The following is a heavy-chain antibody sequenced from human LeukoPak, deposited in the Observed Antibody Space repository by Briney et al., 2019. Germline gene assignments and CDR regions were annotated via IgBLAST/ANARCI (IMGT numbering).Heavy chain of an antibody. V-gene: IGHV1-69*04. CDR1: GGTFSSYA. CDR2: IIPILGIA. Sequence: SVKVSCKASGGTFSSYAISWVRQAPGQGLEWMGRIIPILGIANYAQKFQGRVTITADKSTSTAYMELSSLRSEDTAVYHCAKRPLNSGWYRDDAFDIWGQGTMVTVSS. D-gene: IGHD6-19*01. J-gene: IGHJ3*02. CDR3: AKRPLNSGWYRDDAFDI.